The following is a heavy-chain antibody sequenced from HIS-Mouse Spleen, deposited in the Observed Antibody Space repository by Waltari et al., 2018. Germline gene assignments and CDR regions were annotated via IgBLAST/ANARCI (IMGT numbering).Heavy chain of an antibody. D-gene: IGHD3-3*01. V-gene: IGHV4-4*07. CDR3: ARDFHDFWSGYYGGDKKHDAFDI. CDR2: IYTSGST. Sequence: QVQLQESGPGLVKPSETLSLTCTVSGGSISSYYWSWIRQPAGKGLEWIGRIYTSGSTNDNPSLNSGVTTSADTSKNQYSLKLGAVTAEDTAVYYCARDFHDFWSGYYGGDKKHDAFDIWGQGTMVTVSS. CDR1: GGSISSYY. J-gene: IGHJ3*02.